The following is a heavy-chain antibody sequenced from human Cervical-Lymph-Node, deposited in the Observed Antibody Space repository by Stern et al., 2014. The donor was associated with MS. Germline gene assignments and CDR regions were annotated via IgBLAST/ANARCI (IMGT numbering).Heavy chain of an antibody. CDR2: ISSNGGET. J-gene: IGHJ4*02. V-gene: IGHV3-64*01. CDR3: AKEHSPYSQIDY. D-gene: IGHD4-11*01. CDR1: GFTFSNFA. Sequence: EMQLVESGGGLVQPGGSLRLSCAASGFTFSNFAMHWIRQTPGKGLEFISTISSNGGETYYTKSVKGRFTISRDNSKNTLYLQMGSLTTEDMAVYYCAKEHSPYSQIDYWGQGTLVTVSS.